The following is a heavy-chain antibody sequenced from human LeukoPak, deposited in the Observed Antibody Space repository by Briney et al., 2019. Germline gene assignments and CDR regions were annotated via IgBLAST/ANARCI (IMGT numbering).Heavy chain of an antibody. Sequence: GGSLRLSCAASGFTFSSYAMSWVRQAPGKGLEWVSAISGSGGSTYYADTVKGRFTISRDNSKNTLYLQMNSLRAEDTAVYYCAKDQGRVVVVPAATDAFDIWGQGTMVTVSS. J-gene: IGHJ3*02. CDR3: AKDQGRVVVVPAATDAFDI. CDR2: ISGSGGST. V-gene: IGHV3-23*01. D-gene: IGHD2-2*01. CDR1: GFTFSSYA.